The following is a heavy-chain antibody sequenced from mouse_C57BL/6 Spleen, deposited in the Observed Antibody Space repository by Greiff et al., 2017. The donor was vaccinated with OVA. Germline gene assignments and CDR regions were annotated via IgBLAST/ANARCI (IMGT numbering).Heavy chain of an antibody. J-gene: IGHJ2*01. CDR2: IDPETGGT. Sequence: QVQLQQSGAELVRPGASVTLSCKASGYTFTDYEMHWVKQTPVHGLAWIGAIDPETGGTAYNQKFKGKAILTADKSSSTAYMELRSLTSEDSAVYYCTREELTGAEYFDDWGQGTTLTVSS. V-gene: IGHV1-15*01. CDR3: TREELTGAEYFDD. CDR1: GYTFTDYE. D-gene: IGHD4-1*01.